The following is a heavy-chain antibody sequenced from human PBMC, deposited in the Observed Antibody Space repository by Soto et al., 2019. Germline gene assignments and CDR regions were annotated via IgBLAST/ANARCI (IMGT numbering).Heavy chain of an antibody. Sequence: SQTLSLTCSISGDRVSSNSAAWNCIRQSPSRGLEWLGRTYYRSKWYNDYAVSVKSRITINPDTSKNQFSLQLNSVTPEDTAVYFCARTLSSSAENWFDPWGQGTLVTVS. J-gene: IGHJ5*02. CDR3: ARTLSSSAENWFDP. V-gene: IGHV6-1*01. CDR2: TYYRSKWYN. D-gene: IGHD6-6*01. CDR1: GDRVSSNSAA.